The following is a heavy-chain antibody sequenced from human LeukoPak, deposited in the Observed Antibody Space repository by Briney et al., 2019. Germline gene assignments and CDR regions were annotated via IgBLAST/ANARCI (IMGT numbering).Heavy chain of an antibody. CDR1: GYTFTGYY. V-gene: IGHV1-2*06. CDR3: ANLMTTVTAGPFDY. J-gene: IGHJ4*02. D-gene: IGHD4-17*01. CDR2: INPNSGDT. Sequence: ASVTVSFKASGYTFTGYYMHWVRQAPGQGLEWMGRINPNSGDTNFAQKFQGRVTMTRDTSLSTAYMELSRLRSDDTADYYCANLMTTVTAGPFDYWGQGTLVTVSS.